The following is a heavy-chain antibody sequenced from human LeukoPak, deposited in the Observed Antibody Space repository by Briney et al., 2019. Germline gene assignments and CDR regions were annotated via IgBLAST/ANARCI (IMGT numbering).Heavy chain of an antibody. CDR2: IYYSGST. D-gene: IGHD3-3*01. CDR3: ARAYDFWSGHFDY. CDR1: GGSISSYY. J-gene: IGHJ4*02. Sequence: SETLSLTCTVSGGSISSYYWSWIRQPPGKGLEWIGYIYYSGSTNYNPSLKSRVTISVDTSKNQFSLKLSSVTAADTAVYYCARAYDFWSGHFDYRGQGTLVTVSS. V-gene: IGHV4-59*01.